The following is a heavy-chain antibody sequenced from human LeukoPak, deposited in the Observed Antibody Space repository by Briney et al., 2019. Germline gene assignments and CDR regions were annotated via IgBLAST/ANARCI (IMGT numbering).Heavy chain of an antibody. CDR3: ARTAGIAVAGSRQYFDY. V-gene: IGHV4-39*01. CDR1: GGLISSSSYY. D-gene: IGHD6-19*01. J-gene: IGHJ4*02. CDR2: FYYSEST. Sequence: PSETLSLTCTVSGGLISSSSYYWGWIRQPPGKGLEWIGSFYYSESTYYNPSLKGRVTISVDTSKNQFTLKLSSVTAADAAVYYCARTAGIAVAGSRQYFDYWGQGTLVTVSS.